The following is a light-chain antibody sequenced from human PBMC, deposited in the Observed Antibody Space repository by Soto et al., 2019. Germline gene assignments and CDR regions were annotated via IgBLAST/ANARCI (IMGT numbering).Light chain of an antibody. V-gene: IGLV2-14*03. CDR1: ISDVGAYNY. CDR2: DVS. CDR3: SSYTTRTTYV. Sequence: QSALTHPASVSGSPGQSITISCTGTISDVGAYNYVSWYQHHPGKAPKLMIYDVSNRPSGVSNRFSGSKSGNTASLTISGLKAEDEADYYCSSYTTRTTYVFGTGTKVTVL. J-gene: IGLJ1*01.